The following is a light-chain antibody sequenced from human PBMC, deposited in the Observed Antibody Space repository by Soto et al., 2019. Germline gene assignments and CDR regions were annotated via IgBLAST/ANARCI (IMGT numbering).Light chain of an antibody. CDR2: EVS. Sequence: QSALTQPASVSGSPGQSITISCTGTSSDVGGHNYVSWYQQHPGKAPKLMIYEVSNRPSGVSNRFSGSKSCNTASLTISGLQAEDEADYYCSSYTSSSTLVFGGGTKLTVL. CDR1: SSDVGGHNY. J-gene: IGLJ2*01. V-gene: IGLV2-14*01. CDR3: SSYTSSSTLV.